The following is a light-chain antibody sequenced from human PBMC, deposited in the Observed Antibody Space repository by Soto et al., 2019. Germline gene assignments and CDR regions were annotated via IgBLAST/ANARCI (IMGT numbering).Light chain of an antibody. V-gene: IGKV3-20*01. CDR2: GAS. CDR1: QSVRSNY. J-gene: IGKJ2*01. CDR3: QEYGCSPYT. Sequence: EIVLTQSPGTLSLSPGERATLSCRASQSVRSNYLAWYQQKPGQAPRLLIYGASSRATGIPDRFSGTGSGTDFTLTISRLEPEAFAVYYCQEYGCSPYTFGQGPKLEIK.